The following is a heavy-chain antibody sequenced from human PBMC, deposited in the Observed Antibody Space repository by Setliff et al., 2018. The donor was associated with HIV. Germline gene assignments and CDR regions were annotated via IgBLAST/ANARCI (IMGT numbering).Heavy chain of an antibody. V-gene: IGHV4-34*01. CDR2: INPSGST. D-gene: IGHD7-27*01. CDR3: ARLGYRWGGNDY. J-gene: IGHJ4*02. CDR1: GGPFSGFY. Sequence: KPSETLSLTCAVYGGPFSGFYYSWIRQAPGKGLEWIGEINPSGSTNYNPSLKSRVTISVDTSKNQFSLKLSSVTAADTAVYYCARLGYRWGGNDYWGQGTLVTVSS.